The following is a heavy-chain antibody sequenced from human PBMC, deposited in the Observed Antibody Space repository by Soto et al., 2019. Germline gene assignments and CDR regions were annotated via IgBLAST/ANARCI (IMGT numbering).Heavy chain of an antibody. J-gene: IGHJ3*02. D-gene: IGHD3-22*01. CDR3: ARDYYDSSGYYTGAFDI. Sequence: PGGSLRLSCAASGFTFSSYWMSWVRQAPGKGLEWVANIKQDGSEKYYVDSVKGRFTTSRDNAKNSLYLQMNSLRAEDTAVYYCARDYYDSSGYYTGAFDIWGQGTMVTV. CDR1: GFTFSSYW. V-gene: IGHV3-7*01. CDR2: IKQDGSEK.